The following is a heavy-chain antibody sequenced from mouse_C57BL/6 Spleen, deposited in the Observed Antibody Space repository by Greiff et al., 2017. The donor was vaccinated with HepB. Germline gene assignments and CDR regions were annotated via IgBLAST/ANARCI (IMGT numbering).Heavy chain of an antibody. CDR3: ARLGPYAMDY. CDR1: GYTFTNYW. V-gene: IGHV1-63*01. Sequence: VQLQQSGAELVRPGTSVKMSCKASGYTFTNYWIGWAKQRPGHGLEWIGDIYPGGGYTNYNEKFKGKATLTADKSSSTAYMQFCSLTSEDSAIYYCARLGPYAMDYWGQGTSVTVSS. J-gene: IGHJ4*01. D-gene: IGHD4-1*01. CDR2: IYPGGGYT.